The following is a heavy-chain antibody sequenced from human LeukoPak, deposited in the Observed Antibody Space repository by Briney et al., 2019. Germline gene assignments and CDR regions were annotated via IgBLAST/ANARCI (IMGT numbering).Heavy chain of an antibody. J-gene: IGHJ5*02. D-gene: IGHD3-9*01. Sequence: TGGSLRLSCAASGFTFSSHSMNWVRQAPGKGLEWVSSISSSSSYIYYADSVKGRFTISRDNAKNSLYLQMNSLRAEDTAVYYCARDAYYDILAWFDPWGQGTLVTVSS. V-gene: IGHV3-21*01. CDR3: ARDAYYDILAWFDP. CDR2: ISSSSSYI. CDR1: GFTFSSHS.